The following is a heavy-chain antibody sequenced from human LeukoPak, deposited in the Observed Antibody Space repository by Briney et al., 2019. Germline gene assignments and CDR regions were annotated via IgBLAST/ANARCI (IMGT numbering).Heavy chain of an antibody. D-gene: IGHD4-17*01. Sequence: GESLKISCKGSGYSFTTYWIDWVRQVPGQGLEWMGIIYPGDSDTRYSPSFQGQVTISADKSISTAYLQWSSLKASDTAMYYCARPPGDFGDYLSDPVFFDYWGQGTLVTVSS. CDR3: ARPPGDFGDYLSDPVFFDY. CDR1: GYSFTTYW. V-gene: IGHV5-51*01. J-gene: IGHJ4*02. CDR2: IYPGDSDT.